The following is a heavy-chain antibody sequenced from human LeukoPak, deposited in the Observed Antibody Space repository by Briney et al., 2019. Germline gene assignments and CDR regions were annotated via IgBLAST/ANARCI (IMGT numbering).Heavy chain of an antibody. CDR3: ARDLRVAGSGNDY. CDR2: INPNSGGT. V-gene: IGHV1-2*02. D-gene: IGHD6-19*01. CDR1: GYTFTGYF. J-gene: IGHJ4*02. Sequence: ASVKVSCKASGYTFTGYFMHWVRQAPGQGLEWMGWINPNSGGTNYAQKFQGRVTMTGDTSISTAYMELSRLRSDDTAVYYCARDLRVAGSGNDYWGQGTLVTVSS.